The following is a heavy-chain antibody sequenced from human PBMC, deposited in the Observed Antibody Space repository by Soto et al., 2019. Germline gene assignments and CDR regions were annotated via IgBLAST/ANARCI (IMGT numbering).Heavy chain of an antibody. V-gene: IGHV4-31*03. CDR3: ARDTGLAPTVWGY. D-gene: IGHD7-27*01. CDR2: VYHSGST. J-gene: IGHJ4*03. CDR1: GDSIRGGGHY. Sequence: QVQLQESGPGLVKPSQTLSLTCSVSGDSIRGGGHYWNWIRQFPGKGLEWIGYVYHSGSTHYNPSLRGRPTISIDTSKNQFSLRLISVTAADTAPYYCARDTGLAPTVWGYWGHGTQVTVSS.